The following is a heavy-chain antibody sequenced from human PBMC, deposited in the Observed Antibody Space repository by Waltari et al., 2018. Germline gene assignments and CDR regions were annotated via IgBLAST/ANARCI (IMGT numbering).Heavy chain of an antibody. CDR3: ASPTRLTTVTTIPYWYFDL. J-gene: IGHJ2*01. CDR2: IIPIFGTA. D-gene: IGHD4-17*01. Sequence: QVQLVQSGAEVKKPGSSVKVSCKASGGPFSSYAISWVRQAPGQGLEWMGGIIPIFGTANYAQKFQGRVTITADESTSTAYMELSSLRSEDTAVYYCASPTRLTTVTTIPYWYFDLWGRGTLVTVSS. V-gene: IGHV1-69*13. CDR1: GGPFSSYA.